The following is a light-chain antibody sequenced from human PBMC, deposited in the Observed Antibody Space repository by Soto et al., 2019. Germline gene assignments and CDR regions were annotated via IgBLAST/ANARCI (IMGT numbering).Light chain of an antibody. CDR2: AAS. Sequence: DIQMTQSPSSVDASVGDRVTMTCRASQSISSYLNWYQQKPGKAPKLLIYAASSLQSGVPSRFSGSGSGTDFTLTISNLQPEDFATYYCQQSYSTPPSFGQGTKLEIK. J-gene: IGKJ2*01. CDR1: QSISSY. CDR3: QQSYSTPPS. V-gene: IGKV1-39*01.